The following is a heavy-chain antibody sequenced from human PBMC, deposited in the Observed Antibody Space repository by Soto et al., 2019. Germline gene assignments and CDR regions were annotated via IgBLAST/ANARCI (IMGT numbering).Heavy chain of an antibody. Sequence: SETLSLTCTVPVDSITPNYLCWIRQPAGKGLEWIGRIDTSGNTNYNPSLKSRVTMSVDTSKKQFSLKLTSVTAADTAVYYCARYSNNWFQTEGMDVWGQGTTVT. D-gene: IGHD6-13*01. V-gene: IGHV4-4*07. CDR2: IDTSGNT. J-gene: IGHJ6*02. CDR3: ARYSNNWFQTEGMDV. CDR1: VDSITPNY.